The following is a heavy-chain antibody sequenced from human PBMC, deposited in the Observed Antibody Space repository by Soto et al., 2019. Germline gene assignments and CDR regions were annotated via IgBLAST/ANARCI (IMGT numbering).Heavy chain of an antibody. CDR1: GFTFSSYS. D-gene: IGHD7-27*01. Sequence: GGSLRLSCAASGFTFSSYSMNWVRQAPGKGLEWVSSISSSSSYIYYADSVKGRFTISRDNAKNSLYLQMNSLRAEDTAVYYCARDAWAGDRSDAFDIWGQGTMVTVSS. V-gene: IGHV3-21*01. CDR3: ARDAWAGDRSDAFDI. CDR2: ISSSSSYI. J-gene: IGHJ3*02.